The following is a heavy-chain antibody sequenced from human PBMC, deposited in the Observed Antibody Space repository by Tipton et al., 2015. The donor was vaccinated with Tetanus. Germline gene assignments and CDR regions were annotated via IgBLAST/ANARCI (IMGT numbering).Heavy chain of an antibody. CDR2: IVTILGAP. CDR3: ARDLYHYDSRGYHRRYYLDS. D-gene: IGHD3-22*01. CDR1: GGTFNTYV. J-gene: IGHJ4*02. V-gene: IGHV1-69*10. Sequence: QLVQSGAEVRKPGASVKVSCKASGGTFNTYVINWVRQAPGEGLEWMGGIVTILGAPNYAQKFQGRVTITAESSTSSVYMELRGLRSEDTAVYYCARDLYHYDSRGYHRRYYLDSWGQGTLVTVSS.